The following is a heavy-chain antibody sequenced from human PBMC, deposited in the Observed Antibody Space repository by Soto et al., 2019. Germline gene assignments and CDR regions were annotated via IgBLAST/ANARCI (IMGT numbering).Heavy chain of an antibody. V-gene: IGHV4-34*01. Sequence: SETLSLTCAVYGGSFSAYYWSWIRQPPGKGLEWIGKINHSGSTNYNPSLKSRLTISVDTSKNQFSLKLRSVTAADTTVYYCARGKTYCSGGFCYEQFDYWGQGTLVTVSS. CDR1: GGSFSAYY. D-gene: IGHD2-15*01. CDR2: INHSGST. CDR3: ARGKTYCSGGFCYEQFDY. J-gene: IGHJ4*02.